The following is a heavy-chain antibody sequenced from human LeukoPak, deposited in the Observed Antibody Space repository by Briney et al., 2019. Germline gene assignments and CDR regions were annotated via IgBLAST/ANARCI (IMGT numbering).Heavy chain of an antibody. D-gene: IGHD6-13*01. V-gene: IGHV4-59*08. CDR2: IYYSGST. Sequence: SETLSLTCTVSGGSISSYYLSWIRQPPGKGLEWIGYIYYSGSTNYNPSLKSRVTISVDTSKNQFSLKLRSVTAADTAVYYCARRYGAAGGYFDYWGQGTLVTVSS. J-gene: IGHJ4*02. CDR1: GGSISSYY. CDR3: ARRYGAAGGYFDY.